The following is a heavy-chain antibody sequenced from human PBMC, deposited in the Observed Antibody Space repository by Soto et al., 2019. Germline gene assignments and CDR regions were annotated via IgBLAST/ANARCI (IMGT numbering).Heavy chain of an antibody. Sequence: QVQLVQSGAEVKKPGSSVKVSCKASGGTFSNYTISWVRQAPGQGLEWMGRIIPILGIANYAQKFQGRVTITADKSTSTAYMELSSLRSEDTAVYYCFIALRITDYWGQGTLVTVSS. CDR1: GGTFSNYT. CDR2: IIPILGIA. D-gene: IGHD3-10*01. CDR3: FIALRITDY. J-gene: IGHJ4*02. V-gene: IGHV1-69*02.